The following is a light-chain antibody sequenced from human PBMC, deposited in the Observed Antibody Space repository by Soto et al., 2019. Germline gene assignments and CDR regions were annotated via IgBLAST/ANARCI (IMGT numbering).Light chain of an antibody. CDR2: GAS. J-gene: IGKJ1*01. Sequence: DIQTPHSRSSLSASVGYRVTITCRASQTISIFLNWYQRKPGKAPKLRIYGASTLQRGVPSRFSGGGSGTDFTLTISRLQPEDFATYYCQRSYGSPPWTFGQGTKVDI. V-gene: IGKV1-39*01. CDR3: QRSYGSPPWT. CDR1: QTISIF.